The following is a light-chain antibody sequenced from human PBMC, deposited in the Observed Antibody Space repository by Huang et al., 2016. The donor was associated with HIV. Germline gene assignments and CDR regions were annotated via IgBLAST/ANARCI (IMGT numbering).Light chain of an antibody. CDR1: QNIKND. J-gene: IGKJ2*01. Sequence: EIVLTQSPATLYLSPGERVALSCRVSQNIKNDLSWYQKRPGQAPRLLISNASNRATGIPARFSGSASGTDFTLTISSLEPEDFVVYFCQQRTNWPPGYTFGQGTKL. V-gene: IGKV3-11*01. CDR2: NAS. CDR3: QQRTNWPPGYT.